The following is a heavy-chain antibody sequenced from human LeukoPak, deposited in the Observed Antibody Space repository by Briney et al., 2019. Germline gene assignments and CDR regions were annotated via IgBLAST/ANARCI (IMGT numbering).Heavy chain of an antibody. V-gene: IGHV1-46*01. CDR3: ARDGRMTVANPNYFDS. J-gene: IGHJ4*02. Sequence: ASVKVSCKASGYTLSNYYVHWVRQAPGQGLEWMGIINPGGGSTTYSQKFQDRVTMTRDTSTSTVYMELSSLRSDDTAVYYCARDGRMTVANPNYFDSWGQGTLVTVSS. CDR1: GYTLSNYY. CDR2: INPGGGST. D-gene: IGHD4/OR15-4a*01.